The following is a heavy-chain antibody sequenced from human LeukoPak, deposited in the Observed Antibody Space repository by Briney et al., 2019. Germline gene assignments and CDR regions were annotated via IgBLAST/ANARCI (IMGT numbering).Heavy chain of an antibody. CDR2: IKPDGSEK. V-gene: IGHV3-7*05. Sequence: GGSLRLSCVASGFILSSYWMTWVRQAPGKGLEWVANIKPDGSEKYFVDSVRGRFTISRDNVMNSLYLHMNSLRDDDTAVYYCVRGSSGTAIRGVSWAWFDPWGQGTLVTVSS. D-gene: IGHD3-10*01. J-gene: IGHJ5*02. CDR1: GFILSSYW. CDR3: VRGSSGTAIRGVSWAWFDP.